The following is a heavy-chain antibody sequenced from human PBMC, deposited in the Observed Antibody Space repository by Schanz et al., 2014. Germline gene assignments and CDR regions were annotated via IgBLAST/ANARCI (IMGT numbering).Heavy chain of an antibody. CDR3: ARDSGPYYDKSMDV. Sequence: VKLVESGGGAVRPGGSLRLSCAASGFIFSNYGMHWVRQAPGKGLEWVAVIWSDGSGKYYADSVKGRFTISRDSPKNTLYLQMNSLRAEDTALYYCARDSGPYYDKSMDVWGQGTTXAVSS. CDR1: GFIFSNYG. J-gene: IGHJ6*02. CDR2: IWSDGSGK. V-gene: IGHV3-33*01. D-gene: IGHD3-9*01.